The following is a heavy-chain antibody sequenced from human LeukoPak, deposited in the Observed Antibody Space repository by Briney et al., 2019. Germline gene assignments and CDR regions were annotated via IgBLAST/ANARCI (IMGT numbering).Heavy chain of an antibody. Sequence: PSETLSLTCTVSGGSISSYYWSWIRQPPGKGLEWIGYIYNSGSTNYNPSLKSRVTISVDTSKNQFSLKLSSVTAADTAVYYCARGELPEYFDYWGQGTLVTVSS. CDR3: ARGELPEYFDY. D-gene: IGHD1-14*01. V-gene: IGHV4-59*08. J-gene: IGHJ4*02. CDR2: IYNSGST. CDR1: GGSISSYY.